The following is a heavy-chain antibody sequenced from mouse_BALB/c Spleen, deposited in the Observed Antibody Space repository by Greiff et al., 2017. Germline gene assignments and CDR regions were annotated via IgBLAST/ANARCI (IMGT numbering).Heavy chain of an antibody. V-gene: IGHV5-9-4*01. CDR2: ISSGGSYT. J-gene: IGHJ4*01. CDR1: GFTFSSYA. CDR3: ARPLTATYAMDY. D-gene: IGHD1-2*01. Sequence: EVKLVESGGGLVKPGGSLKLSCAASGFTFSSYAMSWVRQSPEKRLEWVAEISSGGSYTYYPDTVTGRFTISRDNAKNTLYLEMSSLRSEDTAMYYCARPLTATYAMDYWGQGTSVTVSS.